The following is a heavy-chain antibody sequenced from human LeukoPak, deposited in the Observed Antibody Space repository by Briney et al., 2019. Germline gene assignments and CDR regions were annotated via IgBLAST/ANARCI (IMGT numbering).Heavy chain of an antibody. CDR2: INHSGST. D-gene: IGHD1-7*01. CDR1: GGSFSGYY. CDR3: ARGPGALPTTSGPFDY. Sequence: SETLSLTCAVYGGSFSGYYWSWIRQPPGKGLEWIGEINHSGSTNYNPSLKSRVTISVDTSKNQFSLKLSSVTAADTAVYYCARGPGALPTTSGPFDYWGQGTLVTVSS. J-gene: IGHJ4*02. V-gene: IGHV4-34*01.